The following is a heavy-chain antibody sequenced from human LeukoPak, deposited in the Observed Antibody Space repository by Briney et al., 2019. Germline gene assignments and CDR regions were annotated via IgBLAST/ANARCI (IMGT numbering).Heavy chain of an antibody. V-gene: IGHV1-18*01. D-gene: IGHD3-22*01. CDR1: GYTFTSYG. J-gene: IGHJ4*02. CDR3: ARVSYYYDSSGYSHLDY. CDR2: ISAYNGNT. Sequence: GASVKVSCKASGYTFTSYGISWVRQAPGQGLEWMGWISAYNGNTNYAQKLQGRVTMTTDTSTSTAYMELRSLRSDDTAVYYCARVSYYYDSSGYSHLDYWGQGTLVTVSS.